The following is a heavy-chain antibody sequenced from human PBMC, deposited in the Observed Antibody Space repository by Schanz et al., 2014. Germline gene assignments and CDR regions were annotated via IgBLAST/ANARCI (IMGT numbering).Heavy chain of an antibody. D-gene: IGHD6-13*01. CDR2: IGSSSSRI. CDR1: GLTFTSAW. Sequence: EVQLVESGGGLVKPGGSLRLSCATSGLTFTSAWMSWVRQAPGKGLEWISYIGSSSSRIDHADSVKGRFTISRDNAKNTLYLQMNSLSAEDTAVYYCARDQGYTTSWHIFDLWGQGTLVTVSS. CDR3: ARDQGYTTSWHIFDL. J-gene: IGHJ4*02. V-gene: IGHV3-48*01.